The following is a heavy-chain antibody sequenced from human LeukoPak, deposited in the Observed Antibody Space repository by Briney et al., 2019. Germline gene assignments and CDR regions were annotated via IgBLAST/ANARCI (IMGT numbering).Heavy chain of an antibody. J-gene: IGHJ3*02. CDR1: GYTLTELS. CDR2: FDPEDGET. CDR3: ATPVAGKNDAFDI. D-gene: IGHD6-19*01. Sequence: ATVKVSCKVSGYTLTELSMHCVRQAPGKGLEWMGGFDPEDGETIYAQKFQGRVTMTEDTSTDTAYMELSSLRSEDTAVYYCATPVAGKNDAFDIWGQGTMVTVSS. V-gene: IGHV1-24*01.